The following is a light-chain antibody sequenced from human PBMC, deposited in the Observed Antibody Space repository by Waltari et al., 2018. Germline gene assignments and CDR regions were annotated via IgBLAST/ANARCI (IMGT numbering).Light chain of an antibody. CDR1: QSVSSN. V-gene: IGKV3-15*01. CDR3: QQYNNWPPMYT. J-gene: IGKJ2*01. Sequence: EIVMTQSPATLSVSPGERATLSCMASQSVSSNLAWYQQKPGQAPRLLIYGASTRATGIPARFSGSGSGTEFTLTISSLQSEDFAVYYCQQYNNWPPMYTFGQGTKLEIK. CDR2: GAS.